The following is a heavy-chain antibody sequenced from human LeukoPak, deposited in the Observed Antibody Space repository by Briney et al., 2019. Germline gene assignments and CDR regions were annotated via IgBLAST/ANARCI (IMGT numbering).Heavy chain of an antibody. J-gene: IGHJ5*02. Sequence: GRSLRLSCAASGFTFSSYGMHWVRQAPGKGLEWVAVIWYDGSNKYYADSVKGRFTISRDNSKNTLYLQMNSLRAEDTAVYYCAKDRIGYSSGWYGHWGQGTLVTVSS. D-gene: IGHD6-19*01. CDR2: IWYDGSNK. CDR1: GFTFSSYG. CDR3: AKDRIGYSSGWYGH. V-gene: IGHV3-33*06.